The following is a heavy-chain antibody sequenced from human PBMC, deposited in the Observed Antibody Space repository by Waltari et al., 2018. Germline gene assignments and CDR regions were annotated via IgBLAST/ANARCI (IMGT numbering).Heavy chain of an antibody. Sequence: QLQLQESGPGLVKPSETLSLTCTVSGGSISSSSYYWGWIRQPPGKGLEWIGSIYYSGGTYYTPSLKGRVTISVDTSKNQFSLKLSSVTAADTAVYYCARHMVISSGDAFDIWGQGTMVTVSS. CDR2: IYYSGGT. J-gene: IGHJ3*02. CDR1: GGSISSSSYY. CDR3: ARHMVISSGDAFDI. D-gene: IGHD3-22*01. V-gene: IGHV4-39*01.